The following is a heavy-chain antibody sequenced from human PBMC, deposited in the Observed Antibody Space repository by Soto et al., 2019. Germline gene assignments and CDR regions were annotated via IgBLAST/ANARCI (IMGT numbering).Heavy chain of an antibody. CDR3: ARVGPWVPYYYDSSPYTFENWFDP. CDR2: IYHGGST. V-gene: IGHV4-38-2*01. D-gene: IGHD3-22*01. J-gene: IGHJ5*02. Sequence: SETLSLTCAVSGYSISSGYYWGWLRQPPGKGLEWIGRIYHGGSTYYNPSLNSRVTLSIDMTNNHVSLILNSVTAADPAVYYCARVGPWVPYYYDSSPYTFENWFDPWGQGTLVTVSS. CDR1: GYSISSGYY.